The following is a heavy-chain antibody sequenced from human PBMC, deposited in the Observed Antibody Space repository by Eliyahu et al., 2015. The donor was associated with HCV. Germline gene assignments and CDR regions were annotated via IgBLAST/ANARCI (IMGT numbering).Heavy chain of an antibody. J-gene: IGHJ4*02. CDR2: INDSGGT. CDR1: GGSLRGFY. Sequence: QVQLQQWGTGLLKPSETLSLTCAVYGGSLRGFYWSWTRQPPGKGLEWIGEINDSGGTKYNPSLKSRVTISLDTSKNQFSLELSSVTAADTAVYYCARNLVHSDFDSWGQGAWSPSPQ. D-gene: IGHD6-13*01. CDR3: ARNLVHSDFDS. V-gene: IGHV4-34*01.